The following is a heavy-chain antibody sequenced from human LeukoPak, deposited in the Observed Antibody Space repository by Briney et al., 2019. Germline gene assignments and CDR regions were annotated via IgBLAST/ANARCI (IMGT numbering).Heavy chain of an antibody. D-gene: IGHD6-13*01. V-gene: IGHV1-69*06. CDR2: IIPIFGTA. J-gene: IGHJ4*02. CDR3: AREANEQTFDY. CDR1: GGTFSSYA. Sequence: ASVKVSCKASGGTFSSYAISWVRQAPGQELEWMGGIIPIFGTANYAQKFQGRVTITADKSTSTAYMELNSLRSEDTAVYYCAREANEQTFDYWGQGTLVTVSS.